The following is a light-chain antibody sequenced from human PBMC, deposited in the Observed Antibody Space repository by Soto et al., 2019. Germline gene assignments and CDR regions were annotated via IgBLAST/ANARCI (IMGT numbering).Light chain of an antibody. V-gene: IGKV3-20*01. CDR3: QHYVVSGGSPVT. Sequence: IVLTQSPGILSLSPGERATLSCRASQSVSSALAWYQQKPGQAPRLLVYGASNSATGIPDRFSGSGSGTDFNLPSSRLEPEDFEFYFCQHYVVSGGSPVTFGGGTNLEI. CDR2: GAS. J-gene: IGKJ4*01. CDR1: QSVSSA.